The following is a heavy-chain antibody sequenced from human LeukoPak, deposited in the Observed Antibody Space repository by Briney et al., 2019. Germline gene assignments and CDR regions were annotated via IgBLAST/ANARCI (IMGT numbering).Heavy chain of an antibody. J-gene: IGHJ2*01. CDR3: ARQTIASVTGYMLFDL. Sequence: PSETLSLTCAVSGGSINSRGYYWGWLRQPPGKGLEWVGSIYYTESTFHNPSLKSLAIISVDTSKNLFSLKLTSVTAADSAIYYCARQTIASVTGYMLFDLWGRGTLVIVSS. V-gene: IGHV4-39*01. CDR2: IYYTEST. CDR1: GGSINSRGYY. D-gene: IGHD2-2*02.